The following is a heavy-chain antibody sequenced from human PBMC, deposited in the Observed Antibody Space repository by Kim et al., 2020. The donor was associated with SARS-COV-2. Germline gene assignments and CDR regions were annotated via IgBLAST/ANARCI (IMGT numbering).Heavy chain of an antibody. V-gene: IGHV1-18*01. J-gene: IGHJ4*02. Sequence: DAQKLKGRVTMTTDTATSTAYMELRSLRSDDTAVYYCARDSHEGYYFDYWGQGTLVTVSS. CDR3: ARDSHEGYYFDY.